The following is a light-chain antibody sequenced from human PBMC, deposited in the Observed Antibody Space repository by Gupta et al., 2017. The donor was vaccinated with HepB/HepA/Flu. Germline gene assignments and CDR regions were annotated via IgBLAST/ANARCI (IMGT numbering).Light chain of an antibody. Sequence: DIQMTQSPSSLSASVGDRVTITCPASQDISNYLNWYQQKPGKAPKLLIYDASNLETGVPSRFSGSGSGTDFTFTISSLQPEDIATYYCQQDYNLPFTFGHGTKVDIK. CDR2: DAS. J-gene: IGKJ3*01. CDR1: QDISNY. V-gene: IGKV1-33*01. CDR3: QQDYNLPFT.